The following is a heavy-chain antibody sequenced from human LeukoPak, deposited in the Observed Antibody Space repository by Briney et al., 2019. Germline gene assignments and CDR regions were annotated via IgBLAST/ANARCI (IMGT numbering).Heavy chain of an antibody. CDR1: GFTFSSYS. CDR2: ISSSSSDI. V-gene: IGHV3-21*01. J-gene: IGHJ4*02. D-gene: IGHD1-26*01. CDR3: ARAGDSGSYLFFDY. Sequence: PGGSLRLSCAASGFTFSSYSMNWVRQAPGKGLEWVSSISSSSSDIYYADSVKGRFTISRDNAKNSLFLQMNILRAEDTAVYYCARAGDSGSYLFFDYWGQGTLVTVSS.